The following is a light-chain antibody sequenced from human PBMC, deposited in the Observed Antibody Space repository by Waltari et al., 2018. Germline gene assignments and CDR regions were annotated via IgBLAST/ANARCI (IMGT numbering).Light chain of an antibody. V-gene: IGKV4-1*01. J-gene: IGKJ5*01. CDR2: WAS. Sequence: DIVMTQSPDSLAVSLGERATINCKSSQSVLYSSNNKNDLAWYQQKPGQPPKLLISWASTREAGVPDRFSGSGSGTDFTLTISSLQAEDVAVYYCQQYYSTPITFGQGTRLEIK. CDR1: QSVLYSSNNKND. CDR3: QQYYSTPIT.